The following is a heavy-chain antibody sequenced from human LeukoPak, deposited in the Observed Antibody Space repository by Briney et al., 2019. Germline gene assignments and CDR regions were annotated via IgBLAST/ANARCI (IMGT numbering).Heavy chain of an antibody. V-gene: IGHV3-21*01. CDR1: GITFSTYS. CDR3: ARWGTRDSFDI. J-gene: IGHJ3*02. Sequence: GGSLRLSCTASGITFSTYSMNWVRQAPGKGLEGVSSISSSSSYIYYADSVKGRFTISRDNAKNSLYLQLNSLRGEDTAVYYCARWGTRDSFDIWGQGTMVTVSS. D-gene: IGHD1-14*01. CDR2: ISSSSSYI.